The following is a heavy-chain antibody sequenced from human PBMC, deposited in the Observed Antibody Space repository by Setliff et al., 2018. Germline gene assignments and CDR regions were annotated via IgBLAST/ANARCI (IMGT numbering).Heavy chain of an antibody. D-gene: IGHD3-22*01. V-gene: IGHV3-7*03. CDR2: IKEDGSEK. CDR3: ARVANWVPRWYFDSSGQTQYYFDY. CDR1: GFSYFSSYW. Sequence: PGGSLRLSCEASGFSYFSSYWMSWVRQAPGKGLEWVANIKEDGSEKYYVDSVKGRFAFSRDNAKKSLYLQMNDLRDEDTAVYYCARVANWVPRWYFDSSGQTQYYFDYWGQGTLVTVSS. J-gene: IGHJ4*02.